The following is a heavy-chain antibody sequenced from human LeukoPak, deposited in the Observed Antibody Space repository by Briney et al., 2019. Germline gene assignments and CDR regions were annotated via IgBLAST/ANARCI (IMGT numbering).Heavy chain of an antibody. V-gene: IGHV3-21*01. D-gene: IGHD6-6*01. CDR1: GGSISSGGYY. CDR3: ARDKWPYSSSEQYFDY. J-gene: IGHJ4*02. Sequence: ETLSLTCTVSGGSISSGGYYWSWIRQHPGKGLEWVSSISSSSSYIYYADSVKGRFTISRDNAKNSLYLQMNSLRAEDTAVYYCARDKWPYSSSEQYFDYWGQGTLVTVSS. CDR2: ISSSSSYI.